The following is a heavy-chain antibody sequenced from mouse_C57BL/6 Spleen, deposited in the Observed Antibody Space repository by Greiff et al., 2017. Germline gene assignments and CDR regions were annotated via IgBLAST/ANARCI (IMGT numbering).Heavy chain of an antibody. CDR1: GYAFSSYW. CDR3: ARGEKRVVANEYYFDD. J-gene: IGHJ2*01. V-gene: IGHV1-80*01. Sequence: QVQLQQSGAELVKPGASVKISCKASGYAFSSYWMNWVKQRPGKGLEWIGQIYPGDGDTNYNGKFKGKATLTADKSSSTAYMQLSSLTSEDSAVYFCARGEKRVVANEYYFDDWGQGTTLTVSS. CDR2: IYPGDGDT. D-gene: IGHD1-1*01.